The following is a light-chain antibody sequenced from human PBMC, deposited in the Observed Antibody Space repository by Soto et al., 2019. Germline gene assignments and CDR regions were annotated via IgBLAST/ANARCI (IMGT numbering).Light chain of an antibody. CDR3: QVWDSSSDHP. CDR2: YDS. CDR1: NIGSKS. Sequence: SYELTQPPSVSVAPGKTARITCGGNNIGSKSVHWYQQKPGQAPVLVIYYDSDRPSGIPERFSGSNSGNTATLTISRVEAGXXXDYYWQVWDSSSDHPFGGGTKLTVL. V-gene: IGLV3-21*04. J-gene: IGLJ2*01.